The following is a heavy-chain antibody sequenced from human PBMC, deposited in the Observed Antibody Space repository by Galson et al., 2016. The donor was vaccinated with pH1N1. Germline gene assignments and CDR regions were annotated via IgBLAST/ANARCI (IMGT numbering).Heavy chain of an antibody. CDR2: IYTSGST. V-gene: IGHV4-61*09. CDR3: VRRVVGELLGNWFDP. CDR1: GGPISSGSYY. J-gene: IGHJ5*02. D-gene: IGHD3-10*01. Sequence: TLSLTCTVSGGPISSGSYYWSWIRQPAGKGLEWIGYIYTSGSTYYNPSLKSRVTMSVDTSKNQFSLKLSSVTAADTAVYYCVRRVVGELLGNWFDPWGQGTLVTVSS.